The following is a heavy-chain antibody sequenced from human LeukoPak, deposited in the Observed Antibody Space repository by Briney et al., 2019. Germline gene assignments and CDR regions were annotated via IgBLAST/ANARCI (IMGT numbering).Heavy chain of an antibody. CDR1: GFTFSGYG. J-gene: IGHJ4*02. CDR2: ISYDGSNK. Sequence: GGSLRLSCAASGFTFSGYGMHWVRQAPGKGLEWVAVISYDGSNKYYADSVKGRFTISRDNSKNTLYLQMNSLRAEDTAVYYCAKGITMVRGPEPNFDYWGQGTLVTVSS. CDR3: AKGITMVRGPEPNFDY. D-gene: IGHD3-10*01. V-gene: IGHV3-30*18.